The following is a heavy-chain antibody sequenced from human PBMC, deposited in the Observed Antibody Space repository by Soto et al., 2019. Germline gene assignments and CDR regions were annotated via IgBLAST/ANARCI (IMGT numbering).Heavy chain of an antibody. CDR2: IYYSAST. V-gene: IGHV4-59*01. D-gene: IGHD3-22*01. J-gene: IGHJ4*02. Sequence: SETLSLTCTVSGGSIISYYWSWIRQPPGKGLEWIGYIYYSASTNYNPSLKSRVTISVDTSKNQFSLKLSSVTAADTAVYYCARDSSGYYHFDYWGQGTLVTVSS. CDR3: ARDSSGYYHFDY. CDR1: GGSIISYY.